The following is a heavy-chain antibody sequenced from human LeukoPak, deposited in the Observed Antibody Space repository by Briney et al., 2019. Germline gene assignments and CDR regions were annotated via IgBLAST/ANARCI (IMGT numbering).Heavy chain of an antibody. CDR1: GFTFGSYA. Sequence: GGSLRLSCAASGFTFGSYAMHWVRQAPGKGLEWVAVISYDGSNKYYADSVKGRFTISGDNSKNTLYLQMNSLRAEDTAVYYCARGELLLVYWGQGTLVTVSS. CDR2: ISYDGSNK. CDR3: ARGELLLVY. V-gene: IGHV3-30-3*01. D-gene: IGHD1-26*01. J-gene: IGHJ4*02.